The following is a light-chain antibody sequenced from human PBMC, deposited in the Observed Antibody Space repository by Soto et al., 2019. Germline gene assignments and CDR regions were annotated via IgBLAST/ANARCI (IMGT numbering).Light chain of an antibody. Sequence: EIVWTQSTGTLSLSPGERAPLSCMAIQSVSSSYLAWYQQKPGQAPRLLIYGASSRATGIPDRFSGSGSGTHFTLTISSLEPEDFAVYYCQQRSNWPPITFGQGTRLDIK. CDR1: QSVSSSY. CDR3: QQRSNWPPIT. CDR2: GAS. J-gene: IGKJ5*01. V-gene: IGKV3D-20*02.